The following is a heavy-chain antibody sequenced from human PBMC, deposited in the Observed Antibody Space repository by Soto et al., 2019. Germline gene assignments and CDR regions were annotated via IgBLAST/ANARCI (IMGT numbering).Heavy chain of an antibody. V-gene: IGHV3-23*01. CDR1: RFTFSSYA. Sequence: RSLRLSCAASRFTFSSYAMSWVRQAPGKGLEWVATINDSGITTYFVDSVKGRFTISRDNSRSTLYLQMNSLRTEDTAVYYGAICLLIRGRSTSIDFWGQGILVSVS. J-gene: IGHJ4*02. CDR3: AICLLIRGRSTSIDF. CDR2: INDSGITT. D-gene: IGHD6-19*01.